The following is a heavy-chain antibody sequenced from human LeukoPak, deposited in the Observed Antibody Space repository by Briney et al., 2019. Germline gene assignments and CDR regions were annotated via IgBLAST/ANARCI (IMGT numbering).Heavy chain of an antibody. CDR3: ASGGLRLGELSHDY. Sequence: GGSLRLSCAASGFTFSSYWMHWVRQAPGKGLVWVSRINSDGSSTSYADSVKGRFTISRDNAKNTLYLQMNSLRAEDTAVYYCASGGLRLGELSHDYWGQGTLVTVSS. V-gene: IGHV3-74*01. CDR1: GFTFSSYW. D-gene: IGHD3-16*02. CDR2: INSDGSST. J-gene: IGHJ4*02.